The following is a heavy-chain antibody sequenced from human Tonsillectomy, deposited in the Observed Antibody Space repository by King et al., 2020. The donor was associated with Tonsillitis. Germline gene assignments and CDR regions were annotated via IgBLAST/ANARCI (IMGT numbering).Heavy chain of an antibody. CDR1: GFTFNGHA. CDR3: ANFDLDV. J-gene: IGHJ6*02. Sequence: VKLVESGGGVVQPGKSLRLSCAASGFTFNGHAMHWVRQAPGKGLEWVAVITNNGSDKYNADSVKGRFSISRDNSKNMLYLQMNSLRGEDTAVYYCANFDLDVWGQGTTVTVSS. V-gene: IGHV3-30*18. CDR2: ITNNGSDK. D-gene: IGHD3-9*01.